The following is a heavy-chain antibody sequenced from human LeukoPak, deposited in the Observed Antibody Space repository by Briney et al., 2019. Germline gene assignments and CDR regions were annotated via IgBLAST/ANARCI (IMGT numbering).Heavy chain of an antibody. Sequence: GGSLRLSCAASGITFSAYAMNWVRQAPGKGPEWVSAISGSGGSTYYADSVKGRFTISRDNSKNTVYLQMNSLRAEATAVYYCAKGDSGSYAVDYWGQGTLVTVSS. CDR2: ISGSGGST. V-gene: IGHV3-23*01. CDR3: AKGDSGSYAVDY. D-gene: IGHD1-26*01. CDR1: GITFSAYA. J-gene: IGHJ4*02.